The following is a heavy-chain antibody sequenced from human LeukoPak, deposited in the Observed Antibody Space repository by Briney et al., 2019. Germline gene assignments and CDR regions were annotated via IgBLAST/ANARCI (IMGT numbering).Heavy chain of an antibody. Sequence: GSLRLSCVASGFTFSSYVMHWVRPAPGKGLEGVAMISYDGNNKYYTDSVKGRFTISRDNSKYTLYLQMNSLRAEDTAVYYCAAPPTMYYYDSSVFDYWGQGTLVTVSS. D-gene: IGHD3-22*01. V-gene: IGHV3-30-3*01. CDR3: AAPPTMYYYDSSVFDY. CDR2: ISYDGNNK. CDR1: GFTFSSYV. J-gene: IGHJ4*02.